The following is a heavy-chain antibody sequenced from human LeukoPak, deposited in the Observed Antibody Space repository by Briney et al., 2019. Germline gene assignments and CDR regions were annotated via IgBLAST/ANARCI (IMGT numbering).Heavy chain of an antibody. CDR2: IYYSGST. D-gene: IGHD3-10*01. Sequence: SETLSRTCTVSGGSISSYYWSWIRQPPGKGLEWIGYIYYSGSTNYNPSLKSRVTISVDTSKNQFSLKLSSVTAADAAVYYCARSVLGFLGDAFDIWGQGTMVTVSS. V-gene: IGHV4-59*08. J-gene: IGHJ3*02. CDR1: GGSISSYY. CDR3: ARSVLGFLGDAFDI.